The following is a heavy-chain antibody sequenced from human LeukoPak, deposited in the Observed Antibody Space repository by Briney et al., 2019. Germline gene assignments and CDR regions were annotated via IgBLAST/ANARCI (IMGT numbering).Heavy chain of an antibody. D-gene: IGHD5-18*01. CDR3: AGSGYSYGFDAFDI. CDR1: GFTFSDYS. J-gene: IGHJ3*02. Sequence: GGSLRLSCAASGFTFSDYSMSWIRQAPGEGLEWVSYIRSSGNTIYYADSVKGRFTISRDNAKNSLYLQMNSLRAEDTAVYYCAGSGYSYGFDAFDIWGQGTMVTVSS. V-gene: IGHV3-11*04. CDR2: IRSSGNTI.